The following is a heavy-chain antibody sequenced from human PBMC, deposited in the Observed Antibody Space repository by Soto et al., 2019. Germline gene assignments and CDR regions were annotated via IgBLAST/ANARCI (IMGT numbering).Heavy chain of an antibody. D-gene: IGHD3-16*01. CDR1: GGSFSGYY. CDR3: ARGEDAPGGSIDP. CDR2: INHSGST. V-gene: IGHV4-34*01. Sequence: SETLSLTCAVYGGSFSGYYWSWIRQPPGKGLEWIGEINHSGSTNYNPSLKSRVTISVDTSKNQFSLKLSSVTAADTAVYYCARGEDAPGGSIDPWGQGTLVTVSS. J-gene: IGHJ5*02.